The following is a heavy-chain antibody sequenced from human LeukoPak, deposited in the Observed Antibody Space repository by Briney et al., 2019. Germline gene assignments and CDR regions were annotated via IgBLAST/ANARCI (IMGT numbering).Heavy chain of an antibody. Sequence: PGRSLRLSCAAYGFTFSSYAMHWVRQAPGKGLEWVAVISYDGSNKYYADSVKGRFTISRDSSKNTLYLQMNSLRAEDMAVYYCARRGSTSSWFWNDWGQGTLVTVSS. CDR1: GFTFSSYA. J-gene: IGHJ4*02. V-gene: IGHV3-30-3*01. CDR2: ISYDGSNK. CDR3: ARRGSTSSWFWND. D-gene: IGHD6-13*01.